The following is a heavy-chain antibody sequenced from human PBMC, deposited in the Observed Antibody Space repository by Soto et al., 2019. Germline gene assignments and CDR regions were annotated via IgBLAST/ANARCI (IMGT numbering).Heavy chain of an antibody. D-gene: IGHD4-4*01. CDR1: VFSISTSGMC. CDR2: IDWDDDK. J-gene: IGHJ6*02. CDR3: ARIPTGAEDNYYYYGMDV. Sequence: GPTLVNRPQTLTLPCTFSVFSISTSGMCVSWIRQPPGKSLEWLALIDWDDDKYYSTSLKTRLTISKDTSKNQVVLTMTNMDPVDTATYYCARIPTGAEDNYYYYGMDVWAQAITVIVS. V-gene: IGHV2-70*01.